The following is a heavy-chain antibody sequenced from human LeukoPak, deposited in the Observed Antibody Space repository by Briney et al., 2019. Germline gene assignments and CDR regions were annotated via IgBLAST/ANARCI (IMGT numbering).Heavy chain of an antibody. CDR3: ARAWGLRPLDY. CDR1: VRSVSSGSYY. D-gene: IGHD1-26*01. CDR2: IYYSGST. V-gene: IGHV4-61*01. J-gene: IGHJ4*02. Sequence: PSDTLSLPCTVSVRSVSSGSYYWRWIRQPPGKGLEWIVYIYYSGSTNYNPSLKSRVTISVDTSKNQFSLKLSSVTAADTAVYYCARAWGLRPLDYWGEGTLVTVSS.